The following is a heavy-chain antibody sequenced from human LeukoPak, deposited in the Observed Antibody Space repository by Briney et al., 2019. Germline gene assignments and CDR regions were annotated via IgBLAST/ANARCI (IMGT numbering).Heavy chain of an antibody. CDR2: MYYSGNI. V-gene: IGHV4-39*07. D-gene: IGHD5-12*01. Sequence: SETLSLTCTVSGGSISSSTYYWGWIRQPPGKGLEWIGSMYYSGNIYYNPSLKSRVTISVDTSKNQFSLKLSSVTAADTAVYYCARDGYSGNDGLWGQGTLVTVSS. CDR3: ARDGYSGNDGL. J-gene: IGHJ4*02. CDR1: GGSISSSTYY.